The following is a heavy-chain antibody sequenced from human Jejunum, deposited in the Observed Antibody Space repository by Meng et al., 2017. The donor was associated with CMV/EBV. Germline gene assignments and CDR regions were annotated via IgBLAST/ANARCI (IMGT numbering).Heavy chain of an antibody. J-gene: IGHJ6*02. CDR3: AKDIRGSGLFDHYYGLDV. CDR2: IIPMFATA. D-gene: IGHD3-3*01. Sequence: SFVVSWVRQAPGQGPEWMGGIIPMFATAKYSQKFQGRVTITADESTSTAYMEVSSLRPEDTAVYYCAKDIRGSGLFDHYYGLDVWGQGTTVTVSS. V-gene: IGHV1-69*01. CDR1: SFV.